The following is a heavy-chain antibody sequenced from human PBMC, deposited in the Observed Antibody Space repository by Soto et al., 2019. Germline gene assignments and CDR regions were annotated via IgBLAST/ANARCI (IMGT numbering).Heavy chain of an antibody. Sequence: SETLSLPCAGSGGSISSYSWSWVPQPPRKGLEWIWYIYYSGSTNYNPSLKSRVTISVDTSKNQFSLKLSSVTAADTAVYYCARAPLGNYGYPSYFDYWGQGTLVTVSS. CDR3: ARAPLGNYGYPSYFDY. J-gene: IGHJ4*02. CDR1: GGSISSYS. CDR2: IYYSGST. V-gene: IGHV4-59*01. D-gene: IGHD3-10*01.